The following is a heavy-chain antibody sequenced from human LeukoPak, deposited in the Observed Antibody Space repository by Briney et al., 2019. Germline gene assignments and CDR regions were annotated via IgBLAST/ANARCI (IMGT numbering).Heavy chain of an antibody. CDR2: ITSDADTT. Sequence: GGSLRLSCAASGFTISSFPMSWLRQAPGKGLEWVSAITSDADTTYYAESVRGRFTISRDNSKNTLYLQMNTLRAEDRAVYYCAKENPVGGTNYFDYWGQGTLFTVSS. CDR1: GFTISSFP. CDR3: AKENPVGGTNYFDY. J-gene: IGHJ4*02. D-gene: IGHD1-26*01. V-gene: IGHV3-23*01.